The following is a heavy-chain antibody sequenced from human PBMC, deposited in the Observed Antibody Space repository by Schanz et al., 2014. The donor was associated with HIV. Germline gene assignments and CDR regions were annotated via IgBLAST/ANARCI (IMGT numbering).Heavy chain of an antibody. CDR2: ISYDGRNK. V-gene: IGHV3-30*18. Sequence: QVQLVESGGGVVQPRRSLRLSCAASGFSFNNYGMHWVRQAPGKGLEWLAVISYDGRNKKFANSVKGRFTISRDNSKNTVYLQAKSLRPEDTAVYYCAKDRNQYDSRYIGKGNYYYYYGMDVWGQGTTVTVSS. J-gene: IGHJ6*02. CDR1: GFSFNNYG. CDR3: AKDRNQYDSRYIGKGNYYYYYGMDV. D-gene: IGHD3-22*01.